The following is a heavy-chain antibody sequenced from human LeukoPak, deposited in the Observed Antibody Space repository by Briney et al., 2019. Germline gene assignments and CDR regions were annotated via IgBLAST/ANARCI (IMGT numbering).Heavy chain of an antibody. CDR3: ARQHYGDYVCDY. Sequence: GGSLRLSCAASGFTFSSYEMNWVRQAPGKGLEWVSYISSSGSTIYYADSVKGRFTISRDNSKNTLYLQMNSLRAEDTAVYYCARQHYGDYVCDYWGQGTLVTVSS. CDR2: ISSSGSTI. V-gene: IGHV3-48*03. D-gene: IGHD4-17*01. CDR1: GFTFSSYE. J-gene: IGHJ4*02.